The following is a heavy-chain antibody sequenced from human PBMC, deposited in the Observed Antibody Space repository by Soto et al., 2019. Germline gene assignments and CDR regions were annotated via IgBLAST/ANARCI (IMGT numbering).Heavy chain of an antibody. J-gene: IGHJ6*03. D-gene: IGHD5-12*01. CDR1: GDTFNDYY. V-gene: IGHV1-2*04. CDR2: INPNSGVT. Sequence: QVQLVQSGAEVKKPGASVTVSCRSSGDTFNDYYIHWVRQAPGQGLEWMGWINPNSGVTKYAQKFQGWVSMTRDTSIRTVYMQLSRLRSDDTAEYYCARESGGATATLDYYYFYMDVWGTGTTVTVSS. CDR3: ARESGGATATLDYYYFYMDV.